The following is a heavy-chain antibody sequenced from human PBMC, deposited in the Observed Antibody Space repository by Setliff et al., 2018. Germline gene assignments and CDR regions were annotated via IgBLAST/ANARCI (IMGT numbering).Heavy chain of an antibody. Sequence: PGESLKISCKGSGYSFSNFWIGWVRQMPGKGLEWMGIIYPGDSHTRYSPSFQGQVTMSADKSINTAYLQWSSLKASDTAMYYCARTTYSYGSGSYYTFDPWGQGTLVTVSS. CDR2: IYPGDSHT. J-gene: IGHJ5*02. CDR3: ARTTYSYGSGSYYTFDP. V-gene: IGHV5-51*01. D-gene: IGHD3-10*01. CDR1: GYSFSNFW.